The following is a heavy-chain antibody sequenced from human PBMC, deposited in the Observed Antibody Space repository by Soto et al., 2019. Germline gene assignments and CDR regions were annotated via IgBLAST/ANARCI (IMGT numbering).Heavy chain of an antibody. Sequence: LSLTCAVYGGSFSGYYWSWIRQPPGKGLEWIGEINHSGSTNYNPSLKSRVTISVXTSXNQFSLKLSSVTAADTAVYYCARGIEWLGRTYYRSKWYNDYAVSVKSRININADTSKNQISLQLNSVTPEDTAVYYCARAGPDYYYYGLDVWGQGTTVTVSS. V-gene: IGHV4-34*01. CDR3: ARGIEWLGRTYYRSKWYNDYAVSVKSRININADTSKNQISLQLNSVTPEDTAVYYCARAGPDYYYYGLDV. CDR1: GGSFSGYY. J-gene: IGHJ6*02. CDR2: INHSGST. D-gene: IGHD3-16*01.